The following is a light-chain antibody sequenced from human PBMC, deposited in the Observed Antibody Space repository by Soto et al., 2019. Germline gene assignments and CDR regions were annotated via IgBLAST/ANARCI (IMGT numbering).Light chain of an antibody. CDR2: DAS. Sequence: DIQMTQSPSTLSASIGDRVTITCRASYSISSWLAWYQQRPGRAPKLLIYDASTLESGVPSRFSGSGYGTEFTLTISSLQPDDLATYHCHQYHTYLTCGGGTKVEI. CDR1: YSISSW. V-gene: IGKV1-5*01. CDR3: HQYHTYLT. J-gene: IGKJ4*01.